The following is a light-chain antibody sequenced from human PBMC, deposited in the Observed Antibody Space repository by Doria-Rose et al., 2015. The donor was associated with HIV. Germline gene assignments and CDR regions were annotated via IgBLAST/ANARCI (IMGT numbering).Light chain of an antibody. CDR1: QSFSSTY. CDR3: HQYGTSWT. V-gene: IGKV3-20*01. Sequence: LTQSPGTLSLSPGERATLSCRASQSFSSTYLAWYQQKPGQAPSLLIYDGSTRATGIPDRFSASGSGTVFTLTINRLEPEDFALYYCHQYGTSWTFGQGTKVEI. J-gene: IGKJ1*01. CDR2: DGS.